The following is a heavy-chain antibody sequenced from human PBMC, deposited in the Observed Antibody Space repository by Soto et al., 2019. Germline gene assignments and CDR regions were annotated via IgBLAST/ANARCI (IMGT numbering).Heavy chain of an antibody. J-gene: IGHJ4*02. CDR2: ILPVFGTT. CDR1: GGLFSSFA. Sequence: QGQLVQSGPEMKKPGSSVKVSCKDSGGLFSSFAISWVRQAPGQGLEWLGGILPVFGTTNYAEQFQDRVTITADESTNTAYMELSSLTSGDTAIYYCARGGGPYVWFNEFWGQGTLVTVSS. CDR3: ARGGGPYVWFNEF. D-gene: IGHD3-16*01. V-gene: IGHV1-69*01.